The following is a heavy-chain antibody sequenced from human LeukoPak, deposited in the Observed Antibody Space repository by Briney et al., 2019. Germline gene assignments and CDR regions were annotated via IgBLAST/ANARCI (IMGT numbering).Heavy chain of an antibody. CDR3: ARGGIAAADLRFDY. Sequence: GGSLRLSCAASGFTFSSSAFHWVRQAPGKGLEWVAVISYDGTIKYYADSVKGRFTISRDNSKNTLYLQMYSLRTEETAVYYCARGGIAAADLRFDYWGQGTLVTVSS. CDR1: GFTFSSSA. J-gene: IGHJ4*02. CDR2: ISYDGTIK. V-gene: IGHV3-30-3*01. D-gene: IGHD6-13*01.